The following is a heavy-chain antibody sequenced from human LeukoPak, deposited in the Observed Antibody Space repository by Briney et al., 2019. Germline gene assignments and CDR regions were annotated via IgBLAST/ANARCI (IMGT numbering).Heavy chain of an antibody. V-gene: IGHV4-34*01. CDR1: GGSFSGYY. Sequence: SETLSLTCAVYGGSFSGYYWNWIRQPPGKGLEWIGEINHSGSTNYIPSLRSRVTISVDTSKNQFSLKLSSVTAADTAVYYCARGSKMLGYNWFDPWGQGTLVTVSS. CDR2: INHSGST. CDR3: ARGSKMLGYNWFDP. D-gene: IGHD1-26*01. J-gene: IGHJ5*02.